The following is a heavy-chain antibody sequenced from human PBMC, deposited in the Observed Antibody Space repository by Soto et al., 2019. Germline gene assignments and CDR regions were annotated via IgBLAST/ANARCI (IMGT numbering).Heavy chain of an antibody. CDR3: ARHYNDILTGYYKTHDAFDI. J-gene: IGHJ3*02. CDR1: GYSFTSYW. CDR2: IYPGDSDT. V-gene: IGHV5-51*01. D-gene: IGHD3-9*01. Sequence: GESLKISCKGSGYSFTSYWIGWVRQMPGKGLEWMGIIYPGDSDTRYSPSFQGQVTISADKSISTAYLQWSSLKASDTAMYYCARHYNDILTGYYKTHDAFDIWGQGTMVTVSS.